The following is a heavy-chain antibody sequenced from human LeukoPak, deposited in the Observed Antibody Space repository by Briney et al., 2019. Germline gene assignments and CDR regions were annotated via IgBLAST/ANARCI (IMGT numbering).Heavy chain of an antibody. CDR2: ISSSSSYI. CDR1: GFTFSSYS. D-gene: IGHD5-18*01. V-gene: IGHV3-21*01. CDR3: ARGRATANFDY. J-gene: IGHJ4*02. Sequence: GGSLRLSCAASGFTFSSYSMNWVRQAPGKGLEWVSSISSSSSYICYADSVKGRFTISRDSAKNSLYLQMNSLRAEDTAVYYCARGRATANFDYWGQGTLVTVSS.